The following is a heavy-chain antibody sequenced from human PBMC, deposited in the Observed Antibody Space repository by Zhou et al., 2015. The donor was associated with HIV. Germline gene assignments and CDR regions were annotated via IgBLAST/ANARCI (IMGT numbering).Heavy chain of an antibody. J-gene: IGHJ4*02. V-gene: IGHV1-69*06. Sequence: QVQLVQSGAEVKKPGSSVNVSCKASGGTFSNYAMSWVRQAPGQGLEWMGGIIPLFGTANYAQKFQGRVTITADKSTSTAYMEMNSLTSEDTAVYYCAREREEGGDSGWHWGQGTLVTVSS. CDR2: IIPLFGTA. CDR3: AREREEGGDSGWH. CDR1: GGTFSNYA. D-gene: IGHD5-12*01.